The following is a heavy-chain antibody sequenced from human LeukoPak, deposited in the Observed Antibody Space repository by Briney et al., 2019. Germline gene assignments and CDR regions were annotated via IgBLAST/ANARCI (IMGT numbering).Heavy chain of an antibody. J-gene: IGHJ3*02. CDR1: GFTFSSYG. V-gene: IGHV3-30*02. CDR3: AKEYDILTGYYAFDM. CDR2: IRYDGSNK. D-gene: IGHD3-9*01. Sequence: GGSLRLSCAASGFTFSSYGMHWVRQAPGKGLEWVAFIRYDGSNKYYADSVKGRFTISRDNSKNTLHLQMNSLRAEDTAVYYCAKEYDILTGYYAFDMWGQGTMVTVSS.